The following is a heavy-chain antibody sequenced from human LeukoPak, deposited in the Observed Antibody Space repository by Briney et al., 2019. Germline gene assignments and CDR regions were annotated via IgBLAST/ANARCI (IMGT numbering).Heavy chain of an antibody. V-gene: IGHV3-23*01. CDR2: ISGSGGKT. Sequence: GGSLRLSCAASGFTFSSNAMSWVRQAPGKGLEWVSAISGSGGKTFYADSVKGRFTISRDNAKNSLYLQMNSLRAEDTAVYYCARDRYYASGSYNWFDPWGQGTLVTVSS. J-gene: IGHJ5*02. CDR3: ARDRYYASGSYNWFDP. D-gene: IGHD3-10*01. CDR1: GFTFSSNA.